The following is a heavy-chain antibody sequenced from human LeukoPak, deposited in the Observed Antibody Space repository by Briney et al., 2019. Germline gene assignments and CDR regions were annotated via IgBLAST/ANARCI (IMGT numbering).Heavy chain of an antibody. CDR2: INHSGST. CDR1: GGSFSGYY. CDR3: ARSRRITMIVVKAYYGMDV. D-gene: IGHD3-22*01. J-gene: IGHJ6*02. Sequence: PSETLSLTCAVYGGSFSGYYWSWIRQPPGKGLEWIGEINHSGSTNYNPSLKSRVTISVDTSKNQFPLKLSSVTAADTAVYYCARSRRITMIVVKAYYGMDVWGQGTTVTVSS. V-gene: IGHV4-34*01.